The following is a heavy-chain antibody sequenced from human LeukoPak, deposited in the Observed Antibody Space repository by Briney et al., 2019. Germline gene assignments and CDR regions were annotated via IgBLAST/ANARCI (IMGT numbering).Heavy chain of an antibody. J-gene: IGHJ5*02. CDR3: AGGHGGKYNWFDP. D-gene: IGHD4-23*01. CDR2: IYYSGST. Sequence: SETLSLTCTVSGVSINSYYWSWIRQPPGKGLEWIGYIYYSGSTNYNPSLNSRLTISLDTSKNQFSLKLSSVTAADTAVYYCAGGHGGKYNWFDPWGQGTLVTVSS. V-gene: IGHV4-59*01. CDR1: GVSINSYY.